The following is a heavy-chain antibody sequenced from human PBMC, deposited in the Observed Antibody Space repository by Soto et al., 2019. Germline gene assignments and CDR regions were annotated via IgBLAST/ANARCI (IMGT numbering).Heavy chain of an antibody. Sequence: EVQLLESGGGLVQPGGSLRLSCAASGFTFRSCAMGWVRQAPGKGLEWVSDIIDSGASTYYADSVKGRFTISRDNSKSTLYLQRNRLRAGETALYYCAKGRSDYYYYGVDVWGQGTTVTVSS. CDR1: GFTFRSCA. V-gene: IGHV3-23*01. CDR2: IIDSGAST. CDR3: AKGRSDYYYYGVDV. J-gene: IGHJ6*02.